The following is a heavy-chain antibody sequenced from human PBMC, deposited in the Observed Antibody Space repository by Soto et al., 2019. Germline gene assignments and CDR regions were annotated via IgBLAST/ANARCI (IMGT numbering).Heavy chain of an antibody. D-gene: IGHD3-16*01. V-gene: IGHV1-3*01. J-gene: IGHJ4*02. CDR1: GYTFTDYA. CDR3: AREGAHYAPFDL. CDR2: INVGNGNT. Sequence: QAQLVQSGAEAKQPGASVKVSCKASGYTFTDYALHWVRQAPGQGLEWMGWINVGNGNTGYSRKFQGRVTNDRDMSARTAYREVTSLTSEETAIYYCAREGAHYAPFDLWGQGTLVTVSS.